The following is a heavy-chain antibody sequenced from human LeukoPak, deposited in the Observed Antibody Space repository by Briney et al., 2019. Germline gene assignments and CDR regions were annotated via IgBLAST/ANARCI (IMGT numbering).Heavy chain of an antibody. CDR3: ARVRSAAANCYFDL. V-gene: IGHV4-34*01. CDR2: INHSGST. Sequence: SETLSLTCAVYGGSFSGYYWSWNRQPPGKGLEWIGEINHSGSTNYNPSLKSRVTISVDTSKNQLSLKLSSVTAADTAVYYCARVRSAAANCYFDLWGRGTLVTVSS. CDR1: GGSFSGYY. J-gene: IGHJ2*01. D-gene: IGHD2-2*01.